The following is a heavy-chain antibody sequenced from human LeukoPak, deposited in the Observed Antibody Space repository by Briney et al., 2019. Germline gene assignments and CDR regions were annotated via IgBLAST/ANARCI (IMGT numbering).Heavy chain of an antibody. CDR3: AREKIAAAGEDYYYYYYMDV. D-gene: IGHD6-13*01. CDR2: ISAYNGNT. J-gene: IGHJ6*03. Sequence: ASVKVSCKASGYTFTSYGIGWVRQAPGQGLEWMGWISAYNGNTNYAQKLQGRVTMTTDTSTSTAYMELSSLRSEDTAVYYCAREKIAAAGEDYYYYYYMDVWGKGTTVTVSS. CDR1: GYTFTSYG. V-gene: IGHV1-18*01.